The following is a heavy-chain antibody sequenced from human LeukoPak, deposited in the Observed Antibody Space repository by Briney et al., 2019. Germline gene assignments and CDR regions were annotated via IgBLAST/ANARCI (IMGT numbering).Heavy chain of an antibody. CDR3: ARPHYYDSSGYRDAWGAFDI. J-gene: IGHJ3*02. D-gene: IGHD3-22*01. CDR2: IYPGDSDT. Sequence: RESLKISCKGSGYSFTSYWIGWVRQMPGKGLEWMGIIYPGDSDTRYSPSFQGQVTISADKSISTAYLQWSSLKASDTAMYYCARPHYYDSSGYRDAWGAFDIWGQGTMVTVSS. CDR1: GYSFTSYW. V-gene: IGHV5-51*01.